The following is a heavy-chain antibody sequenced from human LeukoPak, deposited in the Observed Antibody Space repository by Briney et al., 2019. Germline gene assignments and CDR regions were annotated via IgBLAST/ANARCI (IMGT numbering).Heavy chain of an antibody. CDR1: GFTFSSYG. CDR2: IWSDGRNN. J-gene: IGHJ4*02. CDR3: ATDRGSSPFDY. D-gene: IGHD3-16*01. V-gene: IGHV3-33*01. Sequence: GGSLRLSCAASGFTFSSYGMHWVRQAPGKGLEWVAVIWSDGRNNYYADSVKGRFTISRDNSKNTLYLQMNSLRAEDTAVYYCATDRGSSPFDYWGQGTLVTVCS.